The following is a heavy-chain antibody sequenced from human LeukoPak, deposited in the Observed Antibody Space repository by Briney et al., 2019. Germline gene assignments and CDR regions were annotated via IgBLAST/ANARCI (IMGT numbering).Heavy chain of an antibody. J-gene: IGHJ1*01. D-gene: IGHD2-8*01. V-gene: IGHV1-18*01. CDR3: ASNSAYCTNGVCSGGLSIFQH. CDR2: ISTYKGNT. Sequence: GASVKVSCKASGYTFTSYGISWVRQAPGQGLEWMGWISTYKGNTNYAQKLQGRVTMTTDTSTSTAYMELRSLRSDDTAVYYCASNSAYCTNGVCSGGLSIFQHWGQSTLVTVSS. CDR1: GYTFTSYG.